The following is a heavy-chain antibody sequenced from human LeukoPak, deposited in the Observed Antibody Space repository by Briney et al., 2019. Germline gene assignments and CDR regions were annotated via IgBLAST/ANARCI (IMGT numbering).Heavy chain of an antibody. J-gene: IGHJ5*02. CDR3: ARDRLITMVRGVMRWFDP. CDR1: GFTFSSYS. CDR2: ISSSSSYI. Sequence: PGGSLRLSCAASGFTFSSYSMNWVRQAPGKGLEWVSSISSSSSYIYYADSVKGRFTISRDNAKNSLYLQMNSLRAEDTAVYYCARDRLITMVRGVMRWFDPWGQGTLVTVSS. V-gene: IGHV3-21*01. D-gene: IGHD3-10*01.